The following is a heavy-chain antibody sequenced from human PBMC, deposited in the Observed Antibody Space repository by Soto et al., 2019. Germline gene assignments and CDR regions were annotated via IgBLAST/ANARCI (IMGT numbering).Heavy chain of an antibody. Sequence: SETLSLTCTVSGGSISSGGYYWSWIRQHPGKGLEWIGYIYYSGSTYYNPSLKSRVTISVDTSKNQFSLKLSSVTAADTAVYYCARDGVGAIAAPPGRYGMDDWGQGTTVTVSS. J-gene: IGHJ6*02. D-gene: IGHD6-6*01. V-gene: IGHV4-31*03. CDR3: ARDGVGAIAAPPGRYGMDD. CDR1: GGSISSGGYY. CDR2: IYYSGST.